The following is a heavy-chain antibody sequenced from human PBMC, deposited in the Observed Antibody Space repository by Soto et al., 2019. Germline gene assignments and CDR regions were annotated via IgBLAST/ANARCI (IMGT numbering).Heavy chain of an antibody. D-gene: IGHD3-10*01. Sequence: GGSLRLSCAASVFTFSSYAMSWVRQAPGKGLEWVSAISGSGGSTYYADSVKGRFTISRDNSKNTLYLQMNSLRAEDTAVYYCAKDRGQYGVRGVIGYWGQGTLVTVSS. J-gene: IGHJ4*02. CDR3: AKDRGQYGVRGVIGY. CDR2: ISGSGGST. CDR1: VFTFSSYA. V-gene: IGHV3-23*01.